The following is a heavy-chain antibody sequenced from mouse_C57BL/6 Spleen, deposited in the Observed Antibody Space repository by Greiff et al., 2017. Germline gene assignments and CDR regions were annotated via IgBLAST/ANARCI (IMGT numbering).Heavy chain of an antibody. D-gene: IGHD2-3*01. Sequence: QVQLQQPGAELVRPGTSVTLSCKASGYTFTSSWMHWVKQRPGQGLEWIGVIDPSDSYTNYNQKFKGKATLTVDTSSSTAYMQLSSLTSEDSAVYYCARSDGYYWYFDVWGTGTTVTVSS. CDR1: GYTFTSSW. CDR2: IDPSDSYT. J-gene: IGHJ1*03. CDR3: ARSDGYYWYFDV. V-gene: IGHV1-59*01.